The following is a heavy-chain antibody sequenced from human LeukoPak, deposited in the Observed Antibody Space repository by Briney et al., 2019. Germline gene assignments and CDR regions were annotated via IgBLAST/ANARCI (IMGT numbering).Heavy chain of an antibody. D-gene: IGHD6-6*01. CDR1: GDSITTTTNY. CDR3: ARLIARPLDAFDI. Sequence: PSETLSLTCTVSGDSITTTTNYWGWIRQPPGKGLEWIGSIHHTGTTYYNPSLESRVIVSLDMSKNQFSLKLTSVTAADTAVFYCARLIARPLDAFDIWGQGTMVTVSS. J-gene: IGHJ3*02. V-gene: IGHV4-39*01. CDR2: IHHTGTT.